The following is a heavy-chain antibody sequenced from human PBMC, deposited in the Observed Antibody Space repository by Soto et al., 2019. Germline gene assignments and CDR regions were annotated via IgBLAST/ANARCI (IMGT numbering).Heavy chain of an antibody. J-gene: IGHJ4*02. Sequence: GGSLRLSCAASGFTFSNAWMSWVRQAPGKGLEWVGRIKSKTDGGTTDYAAPVKGRFTISRDDSKNTLYLQMNSLKTEDTAVYYCTTGHCSGGSCYYLVDGRRDYWGQGTLVTVSS. V-gene: IGHV3-15*01. CDR3: TTGHCSGGSCYYLVDGRRDY. CDR2: IKSKTDGGTT. D-gene: IGHD2-15*01. CDR1: GFTFSNAW.